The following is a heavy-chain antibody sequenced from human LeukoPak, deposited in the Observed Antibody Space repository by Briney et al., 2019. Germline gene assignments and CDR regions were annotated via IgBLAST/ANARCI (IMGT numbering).Heavy chain of an antibody. CDR3: ARQGRYCSGGSCAGY. V-gene: IGHV5-51*01. CDR1: GYSFTSCW. J-gene: IGHJ4*02. Sequence: GESLKISCKGSGYSFTSCWIGWVRQMPGKGLEWMGIIYPGDSDTRYSPSFQAQVTISADKSISTAYLQWSSLRASDTAMYYCARQGRYCSGGSCAGYWGQGTLVTVSS. D-gene: IGHD2-15*01. CDR2: IYPGDSDT.